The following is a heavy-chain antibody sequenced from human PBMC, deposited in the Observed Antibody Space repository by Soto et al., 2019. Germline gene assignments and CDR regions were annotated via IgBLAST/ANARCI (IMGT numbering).Heavy chain of an antibody. Sequence: QVQLQESGPGLVKPSGTLSLTCAVSGDSVSSPYYWRWVRQPPGKGLEWIGEVFHTGTTSYNPSLRSRVTISMDKSINQFSLDLSSVTAADTAVYYGARSAGWYAVHSWGPGTRVIVSS. CDR3: ARSAGWYAVHS. V-gene: IGHV4-4*02. J-gene: IGHJ4*02. CDR1: GDSVSSPYY. CDR2: VFHTGTT. D-gene: IGHD6-19*01.